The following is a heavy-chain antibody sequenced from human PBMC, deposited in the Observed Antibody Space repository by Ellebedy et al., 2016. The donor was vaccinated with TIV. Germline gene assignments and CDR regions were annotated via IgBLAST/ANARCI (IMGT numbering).Heavy chain of an antibody. CDR3: ARELNYYYSSGYGWFDP. V-gene: IGHV3-7*01. CDR1: GFTFSTYW. J-gene: IGHJ5*02. Sequence: GESLKISCATSGFTFSTYWMARVRQAPGKGLEWVANIKEDGSQTYYVGSVKGRFTISRDNAKNSLYLQMNSLRAEDTAVYYCARELNYYYSSGYGWFDPWGQGTLVTVSS. CDR2: IKEDGSQT. D-gene: IGHD3-22*01.